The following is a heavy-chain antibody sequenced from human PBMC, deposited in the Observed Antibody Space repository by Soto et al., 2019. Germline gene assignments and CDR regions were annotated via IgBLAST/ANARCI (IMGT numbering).Heavy chain of an antibody. CDR2: IYYSGST. V-gene: IGHV4-31*03. Sequence: PSETLSLTCTVSGGSISSGDYYWSWIRQHPGKGLEWIGYIYYSGSTYYNPSLKSRVTISVDTSKNQFSLKLSSVTAADTAVYYCSVVTAIDYYYGMDVWGQGTTVTVSS. J-gene: IGHJ6*02. CDR1: GGSISSGDYY. D-gene: IGHD2-21*02. CDR3: SVVTAIDYYYGMDV.